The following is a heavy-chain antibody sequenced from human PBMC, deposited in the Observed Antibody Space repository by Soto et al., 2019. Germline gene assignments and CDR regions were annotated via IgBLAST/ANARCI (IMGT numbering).Heavy chain of an antibody. CDR3: ARDWGSRGTYNDD. J-gene: IGHJ4*02. V-gene: IGHV3-7*01. D-gene: IGHD3-16*01. Sequence: HPGGSLRLSCAASGFTFSSYWMSWVRQAPGKGLEWVANIKQDGSEKYYVDSVKGRFTISRDNAKNSLYLQMNSLRAEDTAVYYCARDWGSRGTYNDDWGQGTLVTVSS. CDR2: IKQDGSEK. CDR1: GFTFSSYW.